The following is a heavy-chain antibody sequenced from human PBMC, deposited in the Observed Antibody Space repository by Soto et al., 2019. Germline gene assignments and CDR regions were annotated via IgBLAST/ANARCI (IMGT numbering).Heavy chain of an antibody. J-gene: IGHJ4*02. V-gene: IGHV3-7*01. Sequence: GGSLRLSCAASGSTFNTWWMSWVRQAPGKGLEWVATISQDGGEKSYVVSVKGRFTISRDNAQSSMYLHLSSLRAEDTAVYYCARESHATFDYWGQGSLVTVSS. CDR1: GSTFNTWW. CDR2: ISQDGGEK. CDR3: ARESHATFDY.